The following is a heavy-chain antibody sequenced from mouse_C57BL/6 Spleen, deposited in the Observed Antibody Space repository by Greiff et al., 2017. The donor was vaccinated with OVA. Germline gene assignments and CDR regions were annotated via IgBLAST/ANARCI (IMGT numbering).Heavy chain of an antibody. D-gene: IGHD1-1*01. CDR2: IYPGGGYT. CDR3: ARAFYYDGSSSYWYFDV. CDR1: GYAFSSYW. Sequence: QVQLQQSGAELVKPGASVKLSCKASGYAFSSYWMTWVQQRPGKGLEWIGQIYPGGGYTNYTGNFKGQATLTADKSSSTAYMQLSSLTSEDYAVYFCARAFYYDGSSSYWYFDVWGTGTTVTVSS. J-gene: IGHJ1*03. V-gene: IGHV1-80*01.